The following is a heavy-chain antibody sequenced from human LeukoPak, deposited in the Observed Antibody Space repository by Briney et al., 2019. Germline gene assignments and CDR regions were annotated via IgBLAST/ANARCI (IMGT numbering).Heavy chain of an antibody. D-gene: IGHD3-16*01. V-gene: IGHV3-7*03. CDR1: GFTFSSYW. J-gene: IGHJ6*02. CDR3: ARGGGLDV. CDR2: INHNGNVN. Sequence: GGSLRLSCAASGFTFSSYWMNWARQAPGKGLEWAASINHNGNVNYYVDSVKGRFTISRDNAKNSLYLQMSNLRAEDTAVYFCARGGGLDVWGQGATVTVSS.